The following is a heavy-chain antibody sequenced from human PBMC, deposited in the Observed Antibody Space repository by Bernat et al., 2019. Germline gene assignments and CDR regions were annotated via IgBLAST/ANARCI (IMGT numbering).Heavy chain of an antibody. V-gene: IGHV4-31*03. CDR1: GASISSTSYY. CDR3: ARDNVASGSYYAVYGMDV. Sequence: HLQESGPGLVKASETLSLTCTVSGASISSTSYYWGWIRQHPGKGLEWIGYIYYSGSTYYNPSLKSRVTISVDTSKNQFSLKLSSVTAADTAVYYCARDNVASGSYYAVYGMDVWGQGTTVTVSS. J-gene: IGHJ6*02. CDR2: IYYSGST. D-gene: IGHD3-10*01.